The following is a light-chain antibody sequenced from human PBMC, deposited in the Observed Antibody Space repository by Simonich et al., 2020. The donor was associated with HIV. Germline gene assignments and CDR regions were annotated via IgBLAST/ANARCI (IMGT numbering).Light chain of an antibody. V-gene: IGLV6-57*03. CDR2: EDN. CDR1: RGSIASNY. Sequence: NFMLTQPHSVSESPGKTITISCTRSRGSIASNYVQWYQQRPGSAPTTVLYEDNQRPSGVPERVSGSIDSSSNSASLTISGLKTEDEGDYYCQSYDSTNWVFGGGTKLTVL. J-gene: IGLJ3*02. CDR3: QSYDSTNWV.